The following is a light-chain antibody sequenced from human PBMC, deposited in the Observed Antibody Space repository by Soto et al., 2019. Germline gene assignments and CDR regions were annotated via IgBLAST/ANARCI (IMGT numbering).Light chain of an antibody. CDR3: QSYDSSLSGYV. V-gene: IGLV1-40*01. CDR1: SSNIGAGYD. J-gene: IGLJ1*01. CDR2: DNT. Sequence: QPVLTQPPSVSGAPGQRVTISCTGRSSNIGAGYDVHWYQQLPGAAPKLLIYDNTNRPSGIPDRFSGSKSGTSASLAITGLQAEDEADYYCQSYDSSLSGYVFGSGTKLTVL.